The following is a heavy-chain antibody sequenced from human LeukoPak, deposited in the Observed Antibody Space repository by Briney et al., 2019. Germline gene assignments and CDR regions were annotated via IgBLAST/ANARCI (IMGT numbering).Heavy chain of an antibody. V-gene: IGHV4-30-2*01. CDR2: IYHSGST. Sequence: PSETLSLTCAVSGGSISSGGYSWSWIRQPPGKGLEGIGYIYHSGSTYYNPSLKSRVTISVDRSKNQFSLKLSSVTAADTAVYYCARDSGYCSSTSCYNWFDPWGQGTLVTVSS. CDR1: GGSISSGGYS. CDR3: ARDSGYCSSTSCYNWFDP. J-gene: IGHJ5*02. D-gene: IGHD2-2*03.